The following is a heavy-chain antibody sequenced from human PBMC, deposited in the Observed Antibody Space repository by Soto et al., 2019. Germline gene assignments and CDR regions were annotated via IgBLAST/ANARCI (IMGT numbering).Heavy chain of an antibody. Sequence: SETLSLTCTVADGSIRSHDWSWIRQPPGKGLEWIGYIYYSGSTNYNPSLKSRVTISVDTSKNQFSLKLSSVTAADTAVYYCAGDHAERGYSYGYAYWGQGTLVTVSS. J-gene: IGHJ4*02. CDR3: AGDHAERGYSYGYAY. CDR1: DGSIRSHD. D-gene: IGHD5-18*01. CDR2: IYYSGST. V-gene: IGHV4-59*11.